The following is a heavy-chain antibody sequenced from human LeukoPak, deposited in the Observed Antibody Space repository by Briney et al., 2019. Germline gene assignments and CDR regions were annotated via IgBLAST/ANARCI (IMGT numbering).Heavy chain of an antibody. J-gene: IGHJ4*02. CDR1: GGSFSGYY. CDR2: INHSGST. CDR3: GGGGITISGVVMPDY. Sequence: SETLSLTCAVYGGSFSGYYWSWIRQPPGKGLEWIGEINHSGSTNYNPSLKSRVTISVDTSKNQFSLKLSPVTAADTAVYYCGGGGITISGVVMPDYWGQGTLVTVSS. D-gene: IGHD3-3*01. V-gene: IGHV4-34*01.